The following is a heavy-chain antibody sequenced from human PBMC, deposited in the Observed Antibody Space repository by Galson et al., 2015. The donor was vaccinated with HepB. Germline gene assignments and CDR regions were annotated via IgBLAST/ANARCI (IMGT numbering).Heavy chain of an antibody. Sequence: SLRLSCAASGFTFSSYAMSWVRQAPGKGLEWVSAISGSGGSTYYADSVKGRFTISRDNSKNTLYLQMNSLRAEDTAVYYCAKCRGGSCYYFDYWGQGTLVTVSS. D-gene: IGHD2-15*01. J-gene: IGHJ4*02. V-gene: IGHV3-23*01. CDR2: ISGSGGST. CDR3: AKCRGGSCYYFDY. CDR1: GFTFSSYA.